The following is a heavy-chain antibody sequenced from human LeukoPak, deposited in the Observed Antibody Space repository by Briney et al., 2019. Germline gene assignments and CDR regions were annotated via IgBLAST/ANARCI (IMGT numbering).Heavy chain of an antibody. J-gene: IGHJ4*02. Sequence: GASVKVSCKASGYTFNSYGISWGRQAPGQGLEWMGYINAYGGNTNYAQNFQGRVTMTTDTSTTTGYLELRRLRSDDTAVYYCARVGTITIFGGDYWGQGTLVTVSS. V-gene: IGHV1-18*01. CDR2: INAYGGNT. CDR1: GYTFNSYG. CDR3: ARVGTITIFGGDY. D-gene: IGHD3-3*01.